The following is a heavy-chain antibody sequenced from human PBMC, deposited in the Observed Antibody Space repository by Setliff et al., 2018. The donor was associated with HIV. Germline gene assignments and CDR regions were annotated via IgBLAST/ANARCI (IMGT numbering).Heavy chain of an antibody. D-gene: IGHD4-17*01. CDR1: GSNVNSDSYY. CDR2: IHYSGHT. Sequence: SETLSLTCTVSGSNVNSDSYYWTWIRQPPGKGLEWIGRIHYSGHTDYNPSLKSRVTISVDTSQNQFSLKLSSVTAADTAIYYCARRIYGNNPYFDYWSQGTLVTVSS. J-gene: IGHJ4*02. V-gene: IGHV4-61*01. CDR3: ARRIYGNNPYFDY.